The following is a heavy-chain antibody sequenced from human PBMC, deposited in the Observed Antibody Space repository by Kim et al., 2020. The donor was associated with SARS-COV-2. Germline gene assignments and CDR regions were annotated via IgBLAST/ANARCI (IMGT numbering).Heavy chain of an antibody. CDR3: AREGGLRLGELSPHDAFDI. Sequence: SVKVSCKASGGTFSSYAISWVRQAPGQGLEWMGGIIPIFGTANYAQKFQGRVTITADESTSTAYMELSSLRSEDTAVYYCAREGGLRLGELSPHDAFDIWGQGTMVTVSS. CDR2: IIPIFGTA. J-gene: IGHJ3*02. D-gene: IGHD3-16*02. CDR1: GGTFSSYA. V-gene: IGHV1-69*13.